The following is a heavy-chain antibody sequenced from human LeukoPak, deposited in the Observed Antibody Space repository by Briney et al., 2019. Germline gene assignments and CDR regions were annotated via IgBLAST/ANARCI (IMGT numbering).Heavy chain of an antibody. CDR1: GFTFDDFG. CDR3: TRDETGIDY. J-gene: IGHJ4*02. CDR2: INWNGSIT. D-gene: IGHD1-1*01. V-gene: IGHV3-20*04. Sequence: PGGSLRLSCTTSGFTFDDFGLSWVRQAPGKGLEWVSSINWNGSITPYADSVRGRFTISRDNDKSSLYLQMSSLKVEDTALYYCTRDETGIDYWGPGTLVTVSS.